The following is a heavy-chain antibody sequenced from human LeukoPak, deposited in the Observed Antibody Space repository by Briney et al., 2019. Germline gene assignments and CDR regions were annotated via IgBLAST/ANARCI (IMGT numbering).Heavy chain of an antibody. CDR1: GFAISTYA. CDR3: AIQLGYCAAGTCYFDS. D-gene: IGHD1-1*01. Sequence: GGSLRLSCAASGFAISTYAMAWVRQAPGKGLEWISSLSSGRSPSYSDSLEGRLTMSSDNARNTLYLQMDNLRGEDTAMYYCAIQLGYCAAGTCYFDSWGHGTQVTVSS. J-gene: IGHJ4*01. CDR2: LSSGRSP. V-gene: IGHV3-69-1*01.